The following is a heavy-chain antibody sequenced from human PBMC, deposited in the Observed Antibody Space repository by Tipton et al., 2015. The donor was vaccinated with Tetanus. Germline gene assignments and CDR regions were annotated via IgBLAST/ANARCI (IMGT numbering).Heavy chain of an antibody. D-gene: IGHD2-8*02. CDR2: MSSDGSNT. V-gene: IGHV3-30-3*01. J-gene: IGHJ3*01. CDR1: GFTFSTYA. Sequence: SLRLSCAASGFTFSTYAIHWVRHGPGKGLEWLSLMSSDGSNTNYADSVKGRFTISRDNAKNSLYLQMNSLRSEDTGIYYCARLVSHAFEVWGQGTVVTVSS. CDR3: ARLVSHAFEV.